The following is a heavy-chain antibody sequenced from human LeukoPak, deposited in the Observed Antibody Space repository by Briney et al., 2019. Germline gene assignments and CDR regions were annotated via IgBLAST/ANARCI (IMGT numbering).Heavy chain of an antibody. CDR2: ISYDGDNE. CDR1: GFTFSNFA. Sequence: GGSLRLSCAASGFTFSNFAMHWVRQAPGKGLEWVAVISYDGDNEYYADSVKGQFTISRDNSKDRLYLQMNSLRPEDTAMYYCARVRGGRSWYYYGTGVWGRGTTVTVSS. CDR3: ARVRGGRSWYYYGTGV. J-gene: IGHJ6*02. V-gene: IGHV3-30-3*01. D-gene: IGHD3-16*01.